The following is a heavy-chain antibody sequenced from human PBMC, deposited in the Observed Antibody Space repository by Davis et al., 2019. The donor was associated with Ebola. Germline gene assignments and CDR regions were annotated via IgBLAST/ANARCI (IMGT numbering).Heavy chain of an antibody. CDR3: ARDGTVNVASLDY. J-gene: IGHJ4*02. Sequence: GGSLRLSCAASGFTFSSYGMHWVRQAPGKGLEWVAVISYDGSNKYYADSVKGRFTISRDNAKNMLYLQMNSLRAEDTAVYYCARDGTVNVASLDYWGQGILVTVSS. CDR2: ISYDGSNK. V-gene: IGHV3-30*03. D-gene: IGHD3/OR15-3a*01. CDR1: GFTFSSYG.